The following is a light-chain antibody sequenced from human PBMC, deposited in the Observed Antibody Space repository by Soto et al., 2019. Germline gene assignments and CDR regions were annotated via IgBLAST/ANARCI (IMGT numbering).Light chain of an antibody. CDR3: LLSYGGGLYV. V-gene: IGLV7-46*01. Sequence: QAVVTQEPSLTVSPGGTVTLTCGSSSGAVTSYHYPSWFQQKPGQAPRTLIYDTSNKHSWTPARFSGSLLGGNAALTLSGAQPEDEAEYHCLLSYGGGLYVFGTGTQLTVL. CDR2: DTS. CDR1: SGAVTSYHY. J-gene: IGLJ1*01.